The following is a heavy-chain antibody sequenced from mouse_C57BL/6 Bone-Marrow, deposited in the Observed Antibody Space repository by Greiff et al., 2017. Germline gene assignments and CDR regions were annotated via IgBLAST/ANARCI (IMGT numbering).Heavy chain of an antibody. Sequence: QVQLQQPGAELVRPGTSVKLSCKASGYTFTSYWMHWVKQRPGQGLEWIGVIDPSDSYTNYNQKFKGKATLTVDTSSSTAYMQLSSLTSEDSAVYYCARSRSNYYFDYWGQGTTLTVSS. CDR1: GYTFTSYW. CDR3: ARSRSNYYFDY. CDR2: IDPSDSYT. J-gene: IGHJ2*01. V-gene: IGHV1-59*01. D-gene: IGHD2-5*01.